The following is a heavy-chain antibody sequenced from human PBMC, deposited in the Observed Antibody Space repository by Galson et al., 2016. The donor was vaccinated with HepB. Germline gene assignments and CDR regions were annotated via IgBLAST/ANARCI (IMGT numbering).Heavy chain of an antibody. V-gene: IGHV3-23*01. Sequence: SLRLSCAASGFTFSTYAMSWVRQAPGKGLEWVSTMSASGGITYYVDSVKGRFTISRDNSKNTLYLQVSSLRAADTAVYYCARVGSWYGPFDYWGQGILVTVSS. J-gene: IGHJ4*02. CDR1: GFTFSTYA. CDR3: ARVGSWYGPFDY. D-gene: IGHD6-13*01. CDR2: MSASGGIT.